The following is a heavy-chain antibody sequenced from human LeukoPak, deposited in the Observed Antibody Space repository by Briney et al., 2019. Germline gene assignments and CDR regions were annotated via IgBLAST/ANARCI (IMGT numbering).Heavy chain of an antibody. CDR3: ARDAYSGSDAAFDI. CDR1: GFTVSSNS. D-gene: IGHD1-26*01. V-gene: IGHV3-30*04. J-gene: IGHJ3*02. Sequence: GGSLRLSCTVSGFTVSSNSMSWVRQAPGKGLEWVAVISYDGSNKYYADSVKGRFTISRDNSKNTLYLQMNSLRAEDTAVYYCARDAYSGSDAAFDIWGQGTMVTVSS. CDR2: ISYDGSNK.